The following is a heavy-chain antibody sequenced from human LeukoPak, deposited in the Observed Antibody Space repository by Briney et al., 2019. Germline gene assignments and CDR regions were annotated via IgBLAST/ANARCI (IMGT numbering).Heavy chain of an antibody. J-gene: IGHJ5*02. D-gene: IGHD2-15*01. CDR1: GYTFSRYG. Sequence: ASVKVSCKASGYTFSRYGINWVRQAPGQGLEWMGWISGYNEKTNYAQKFQGRVTMTTDTSTSTAYMELRRLRSDDTAVYYCAREYCSGGSCYSRIVGPGYNWFDPWGQGTLVTVSS. V-gene: IGHV1-18*01. CDR3: AREYCSGGSCYSRIVGPGYNWFDP. CDR2: ISGYNEKT.